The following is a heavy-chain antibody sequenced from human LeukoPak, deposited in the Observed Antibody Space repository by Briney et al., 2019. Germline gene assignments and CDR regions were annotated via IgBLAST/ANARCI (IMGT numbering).Heavy chain of an antibody. D-gene: IGHD6-19*01. Sequence: GGSLRLSCAASGFTFSSYGMHWVRQAPGKGLEWVAVISYDGSNKYYADSVKGRFTISRDNSKNTLYLQMNSLRAEDTAVYYCAKPKAVADFDYWGQGTLVTVSS. CDR2: ISYDGSNK. V-gene: IGHV3-30*18. CDR3: AKPKAVADFDY. J-gene: IGHJ4*02. CDR1: GFTFSSYG.